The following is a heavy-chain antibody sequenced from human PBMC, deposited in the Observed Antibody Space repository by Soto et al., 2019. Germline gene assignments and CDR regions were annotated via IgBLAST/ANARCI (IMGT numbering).Heavy chain of an antibody. V-gene: IGHV3-33*01. J-gene: IGHJ5*02. CDR2: IWYDGSNK. Sequence: QVQLVESGGGVVQPGRSLRLSCAASGFTFSRYGMHWVRQAPGKGLEWVAAIWYDGSNKYYEESVKGRFTISRDNSKNPLYLQLNSLRAEDTAVYFCASGASLGYCSGGSCNSNWFDPWGQGTLVTVSS. D-gene: IGHD2-15*01. CDR1: GFTFSRYG. CDR3: ASGASLGYCSGGSCNSNWFDP.